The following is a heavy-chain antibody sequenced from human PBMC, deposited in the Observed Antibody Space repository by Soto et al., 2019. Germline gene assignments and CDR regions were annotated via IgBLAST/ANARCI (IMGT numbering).Heavy chain of an antibody. CDR3: ARNHRNDYYYYYYMDV. CDR2: ISSSSSTI. CDR1: GFTFSSYS. V-gene: IGHV3-48*01. Sequence: GGSLRLSCAASGFTFSSYSMNWVRQAPGKGLEWVSYISSSSSTIYYADSVKGRFTISRDNAKNSLYLQMNSLRAEDTAVYYCARNHRNDYYYYYYMDVWGKGTTVTVSS. J-gene: IGHJ6*03. D-gene: IGHD1-1*01.